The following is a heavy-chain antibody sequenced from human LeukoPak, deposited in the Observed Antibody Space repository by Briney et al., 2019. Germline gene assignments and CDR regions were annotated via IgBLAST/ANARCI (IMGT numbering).Heavy chain of an antibody. CDR1: GGSISSGDYY. CDR2: IYYSGST. CDR3: ARVPWGYYDSIGGAFDI. J-gene: IGHJ3*02. D-gene: IGHD3-22*01. Sequence: SETLSLTCTVSGGSISSGDYYWSWIRQPPGKGLEWIGYIYYSGSTYYNPSLKSRVTISVDTSKNQFSLKLSSVTAADTAVYHCARVPWGYYDSIGGAFDIWGQGKMVTVSA. V-gene: IGHV4-30-4*08.